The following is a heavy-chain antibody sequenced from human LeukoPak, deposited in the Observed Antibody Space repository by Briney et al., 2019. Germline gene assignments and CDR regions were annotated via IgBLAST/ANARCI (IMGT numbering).Heavy chain of an antibody. Sequence: ASVKVSCKASGYTFTGYYMHWVRQAPGQGLEWMGGIIPIFGTANYAQKFQGRVTITTDESTSTAYMELSSLRSEDTAVYYCARDSWNDVGFDYWGQGTLVTVSS. CDR1: GYTFTGYY. D-gene: IGHD1-1*01. CDR2: IIPIFGTA. J-gene: IGHJ4*02. V-gene: IGHV1-69*05. CDR3: ARDSWNDVGFDY.